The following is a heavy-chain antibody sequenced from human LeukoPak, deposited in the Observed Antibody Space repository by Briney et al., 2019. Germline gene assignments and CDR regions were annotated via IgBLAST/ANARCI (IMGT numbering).Heavy chain of an antibody. J-gene: IGHJ4*01. V-gene: IGHV3-74*01. CDR2: IRSDGSSI. Sequence: GGSLRLSCAASGFTFNTCWMHWVRQAPGKGLVWVSRIRSDGSSISYADSVRGRFTISRDNAKNTLYLQMNSLRAEDTAVYYCAGVLGVRDLAYFDYWGHGTLVTVSS. D-gene: IGHD3-10*01. CDR3: AGVLGVRDLAYFDY. CDR1: GFTFNTCW.